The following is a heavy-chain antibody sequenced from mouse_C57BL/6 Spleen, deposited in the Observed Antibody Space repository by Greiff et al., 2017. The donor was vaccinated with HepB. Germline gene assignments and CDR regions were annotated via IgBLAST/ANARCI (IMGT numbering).Heavy chain of an antibody. Sequence: EVKVVESGEGLVKPGGSLKLSCAASGFTFSSYAMSWVRQTPEKRLEWVAYISSGGDYIYYADTVKGRFTISRDNARNTLYLQMSSLKSEDTAMYYCTRDGYDDGFYAMDYWGQGTSVTVSS. CDR2: ISSGGDYI. D-gene: IGHD2-2*01. V-gene: IGHV5-9-1*02. CDR1: GFTFSSYA. J-gene: IGHJ4*01. CDR3: TRDGYDDGFYAMDY.